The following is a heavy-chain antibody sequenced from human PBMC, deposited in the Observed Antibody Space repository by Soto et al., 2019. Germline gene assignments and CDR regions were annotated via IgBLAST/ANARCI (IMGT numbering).Heavy chain of an antibody. CDR3: ARVPGYSIGDL. CDR1: GYTFTSYA. Sequence: ALVKVSCKASGYTFTSYAMHWVRQAPGQRLEWMGWINAGNGNTKYSQKFQGRVTITRDTSASTAYMELSGLRSEDTAVYYCARVPGYSIGDLWGRGTLVTVSS. V-gene: IGHV1-3*01. J-gene: IGHJ2*01. D-gene: IGHD2-21*01. CDR2: INAGNGNT.